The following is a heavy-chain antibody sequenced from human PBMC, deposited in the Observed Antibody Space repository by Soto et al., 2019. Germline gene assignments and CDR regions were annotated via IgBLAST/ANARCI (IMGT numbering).Heavy chain of an antibody. V-gene: IGHV4-59*08. Sequence: SETLSLTCTVSGGSISSYYWSWIRQPPGKGLEWIGYIYYSGSTNYNPSLKSRVTISVDTSKNQFSLKLSSVTAADTAVYYCARHRIYPYCSSTSCYSNYYYMDVWGKGTTVTVSS. D-gene: IGHD2-2*01. CDR1: GGSISSYY. J-gene: IGHJ6*03. CDR2: IYYSGST. CDR3: ARHRIYPYCSSTSCYSNYYYMDV.